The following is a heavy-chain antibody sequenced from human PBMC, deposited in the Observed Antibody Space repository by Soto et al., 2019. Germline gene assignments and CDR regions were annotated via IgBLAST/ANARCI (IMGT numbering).Heavy chain of an antibody. J-gene: IGHJ4*02. CDR1: GYTFTSHA. CDR3: ARGSGYAPFRY. CDR2: INTYSGIT. Sequence: QVQLVQSGSEVKKPGASVKVSCKAFGYTFTSHAISWARQAPGQGLEWMGWINTYSGITYFAQNLQGRVSMTTDTSTSTAYMELRSLRSDDTAVYYCARGSGYAPFRYWGQGTLVTVSS. D-gene: IGHD5-12*01. V-gene: IGHV1-18*04.